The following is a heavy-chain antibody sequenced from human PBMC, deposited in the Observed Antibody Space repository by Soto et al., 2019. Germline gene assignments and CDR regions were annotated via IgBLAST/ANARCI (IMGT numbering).Heavy chain of an antibody. V-gene: IGHV3-21*01. Sequence: EVQLVESGGGLVKPGGSLRLSCATSGFTFSSYSMNWVRQAPGKGLEWVSSISSSTGYIYYADSVKGRFTISRDNAKNSLYLRMNSLRAEDTAVYYCARAGRDGYNWDYWGQGTLVTVSS. CDR1: GFTFSSYS. D-gene: IGHD5-12*01. CDR2: ISSSTGYI. CDR3: ARAGRDGYNWDY. J-gene: IGHJ4*02.